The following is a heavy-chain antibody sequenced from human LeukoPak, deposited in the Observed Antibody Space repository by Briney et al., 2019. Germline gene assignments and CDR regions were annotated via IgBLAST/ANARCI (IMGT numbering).Heavy chain of an antibody. CDR3: AGHYAASVAFDI. V-gene: IGHV3-11*01. CDR1: GFTFSDYY. J-gene: IGHJ3*02. Sequence: RGSLRLSCAASGFTFSDYYMSWIRQAPGKGLEWISYITSSGSTIYYADSVKGRFTISRDNAKNSLYLQMNSLRAEDTAVYYCAGHYAASVAFDIWGQGTMVTVSS. CDR2: ITSSGSTI. D-gene: IGHD3-16*01.